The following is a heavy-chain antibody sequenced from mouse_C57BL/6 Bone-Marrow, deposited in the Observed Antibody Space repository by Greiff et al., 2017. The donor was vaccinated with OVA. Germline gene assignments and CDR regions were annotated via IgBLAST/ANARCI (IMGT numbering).Heavy chain of an antibody. V-gene: IGHV1-67*01. CDR1: GYTFADFA. D-gene: IGHD2-3*01. CDR2: IRTYNGNT. J-gene: IGHJ4*01. CDR3: AREAGYYYYAMDY. Sequence: QVQLQQSGPEVVRPGVSVKISCKGSGYTFADFAMHWVKPSHAKSLEWIGVIRTYNGNTHYNQKFKVKATMTVDKSSNTAYMELARLTSEDSAIYYCAREAGYYYYAMDYWGQGTSVTVSS.